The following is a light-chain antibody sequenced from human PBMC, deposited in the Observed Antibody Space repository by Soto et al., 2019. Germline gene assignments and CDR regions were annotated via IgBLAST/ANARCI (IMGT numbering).Light chain of an antibody. CDR1: QSISSY. CDR2: AAS. J-gene: IGKJ1*01. V-gene: IGKV1-39*01. Sequence: DIPMTQSPSSLSASVGDRVTITCRASQSISSYLNWYQQKPGKAPKLLIYAASSLQSGVPSRFSCSGSGTDFTLTISSLQPEDFATYYCQQSYSTLWTFGQGTKVEIK. CDR3: QQSYSTLWT.